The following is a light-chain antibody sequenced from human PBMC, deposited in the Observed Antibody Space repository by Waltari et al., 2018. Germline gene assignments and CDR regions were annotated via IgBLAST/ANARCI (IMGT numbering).Light chain of an antibody. Sequence: QSALTQPPSASGSPGQSVTISCTGTSRDVGGYNYVSWYQQHPGKVPKLILYEVTKRASGVSDRFSGSKSGNTASLTVSGLQAEDESDYYCCSAGGSTRFYVFGTGTKVTVL. CDR3: CSAGGSTRFYV. V-gene: IGLV2-8*01. CDR1: SRDVGGYNY. J-gene: IGLJ1*01. CDR2: EVT.